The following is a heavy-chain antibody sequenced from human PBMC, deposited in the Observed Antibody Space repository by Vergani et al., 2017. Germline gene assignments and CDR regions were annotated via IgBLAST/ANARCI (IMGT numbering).Heavy chain of an antibody. CDR1: GFTFNSYA. D-gene: IGHD2-2*01. J-gene: IGHJ3*01. Sequence: QLLESGGGLIQPGGSLRLSCAASGFTFNSYAMTWVRQAPGKGLEWVSGINNNGGSTYYADSVEGRFTISRDNSKNTLYLQMTDLGAEDTATYYCEKVCGSTSCPYGGGAFDVWGHGTMVTVSS. CDR2: INNNGGST. CDR3: EKVCGSTSCPYGGGAFDV. V-gene: IGHV3-23*01.